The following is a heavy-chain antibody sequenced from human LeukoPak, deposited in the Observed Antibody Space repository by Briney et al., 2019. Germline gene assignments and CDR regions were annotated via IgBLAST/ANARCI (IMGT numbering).Heavy chain of an antibody. V-gene: IGHV3-30-3*01. Sequence: GRSLRLSCAASGFTFSRCALHWVRQAPGKGLEWVAVILYDGSNKYYADSVKGRFTISRDNSKNTPYLQMNSLRAEDTAVYYCARTRYDSSGYYHSAPFDYWGQGTLVTVSS. J-gene: IGHJ4*02. CDR1: GFTFSRCA. D-gene: IGHD3-22*01. CDR3: ARTRYDSSGYYHSAPFDY. CDR2: ILYDGSNK.